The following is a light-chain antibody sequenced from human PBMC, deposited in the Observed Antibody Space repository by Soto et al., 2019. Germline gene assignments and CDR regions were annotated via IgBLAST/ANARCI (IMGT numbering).Light chain of an antibody. CDR3: SSYTSSSTYVV. CDR2: DVI. Sequence: QSALTQPASVSGSPGQSITISCTGTSSDVGGYNYVSWYQQHPGKAPKLMIYDVINRPSGVSNRFSGSKSGNSASLTISGXXXEDEADYYCSSYTSSSTYVVXGGGTKLTVL. V-gene: IGLV2-14*03. J-gene: IGLJ2*01. CDR1: SSDVGGYNY.